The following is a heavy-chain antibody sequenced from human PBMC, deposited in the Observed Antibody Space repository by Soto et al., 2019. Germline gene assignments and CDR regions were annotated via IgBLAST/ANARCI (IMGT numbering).Heavy chain of an antibody. CDR2: IIPILGIA. CDR3: ASVESMDV. J-gene: IGHJ6*02. CDR1: GGTFSSYT. V-gene: IGHV1-69*02. Sequence: QVQLVQSGAEVKKPGSSVKVSCKASGGTFSSYTISWVRQAPGQGLEWMGRIIPILGIANYAQKFQGRVTMTADKSTSTAYMELSSLKSEDTAVYYCASVESMDVWGQGTTVTVSS. D-gene: IGHD2-15*01.